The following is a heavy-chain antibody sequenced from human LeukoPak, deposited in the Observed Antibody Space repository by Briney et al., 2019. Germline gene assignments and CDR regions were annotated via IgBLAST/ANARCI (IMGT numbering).Heavy chain of an antibody. V-gene: IGHV3-23*01. Sequence: GSLRLSCAASGFTFSSYAMSWVRQAPGRGLEWVSAISGSGGSTYYADSVKGRFTISRDNSKNTLYLQMNSLRAEDTAVYYCARVYPYGSGSYYLPYYYGMDVWGQGTTVTVSS. CDR1: GFTFSSYA. J-gene: IGHJ6*02. D-gene: IGHD3-10*01. CDR3: ARVYPYGSGSYYLPYYYGMDV. CDR2: ISGSGGST.